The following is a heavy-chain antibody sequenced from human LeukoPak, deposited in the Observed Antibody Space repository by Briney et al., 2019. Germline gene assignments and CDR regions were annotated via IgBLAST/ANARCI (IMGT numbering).Heavy chain of an antibody. D-gene: IGHD2-15*01. Sequence: SETLSLTCAVYGGSFSGYYWSWIRQPPGKGLEWIGEINHSGSTNYNPSLKSRVTISVDTSKNQFSLKLSSVTAADTAVYYCARLVVVAATLARANYYYYGMDVWGQGTTVTVSS. CDR3: ARLVVVAATLARANYYYYGMDV. V-gene: IGHV4-34*01. CDR1: GGSFSGYY. CDR2: INHSGST. J-gene: IGHJ6*02.